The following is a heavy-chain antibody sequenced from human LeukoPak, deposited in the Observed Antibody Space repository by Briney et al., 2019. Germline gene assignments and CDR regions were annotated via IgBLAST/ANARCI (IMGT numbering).Heavy chain of an antibody. D-gene: IGHD1-14*01. V-gene: IGHV4-4*02. CDR1: PDSTTSNF. CDR2: IHRSGST. Sequence: ASKTLSLTCTVSPDSTTSNFWSWVRQPPGKGPEWIGEIHRSGSTNYNPSLQSRVTISIDRSKNQIALELSSVTAADTAVYYCAREIVGGFNPGAYWGQGTLVTVSS. CDR3: AREIVGGFNPGAY. J-gene: IGHJ4*02.